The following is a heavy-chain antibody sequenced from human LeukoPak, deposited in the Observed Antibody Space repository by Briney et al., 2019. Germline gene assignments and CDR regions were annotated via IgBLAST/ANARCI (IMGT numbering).Heavy chain of an antibody. D-gene: IGHD2-15*01. CDR1: GYTFTNYA. CDR3: ARDVSDCSGGSCYSYFDY. Sequence: ASVKVSCKASGYTFTNYAMHWVRQAPGQRLEWMGIINPSGGNTSYAQKFQGRVTMTRDTSTSTVYMELSSLRSEDTAVYYCARDVSDCSGGSCYSYFDYWGQGTLVTVSS. J-gene: IGHJ4*02. V-gene: IGHV1-46*01. CDR2: INPSGGNT.